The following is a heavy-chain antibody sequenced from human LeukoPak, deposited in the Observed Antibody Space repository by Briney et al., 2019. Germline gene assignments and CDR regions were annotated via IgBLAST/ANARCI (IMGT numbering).Heavy chain of an antibody. Sequence: SETLSLTCTVSGGSISSYYWSWIRQPPGKGLEWIGYIYYSGSTNYNPSLKSRVTISVDTSKNQFSLKLSSVTAADTAVYYCAREPHSSSWSYAFDIWGQGTMVTVSS. J-gene: IGHJ3*02. CDR1: GGSISSYY. CDR3: AREPHSSSWSYAFDI. CDR2: IYYSGST. D-gene: IGHD6-13*01. V-gene: IGHV4-59*01.